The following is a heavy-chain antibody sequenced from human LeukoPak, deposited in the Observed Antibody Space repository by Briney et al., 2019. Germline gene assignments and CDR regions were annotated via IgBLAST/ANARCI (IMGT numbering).Heavy chain of an antibody. CDR1: GGTFSSYA. J-gene: IGHJ3*02. Sequence: SVKVSCKASGGTFSSYAISWVRQAPGQGLEWMGGIIPIFGTANYAQKFQGRVTITADESTSTAYMELSSLRSEDTAVYYCARDLADGYCSGGSCYENAFDIWGQGTVVTVSS. V-gene: IGHV1-69*13. CDR2: IIPIFGTA. CDR3: ARDLADGYCSGGSCYENAFDI. D-gene: IGHD2-15*01.